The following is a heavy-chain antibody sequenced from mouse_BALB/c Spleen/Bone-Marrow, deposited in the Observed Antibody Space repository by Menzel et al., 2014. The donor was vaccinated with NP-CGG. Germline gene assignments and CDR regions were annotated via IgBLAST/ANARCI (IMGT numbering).Heavy chain of an antibody. V-gene: IGHV1S81*02. CDR1: GYTFTNYY. CDR3: TRSGNYLFAY. Sequence: QVQLKQSGAELVKPGASVRLSCKASGYTFTNYYMYWVKQRLGQGLEWIGEINPSSGGTNFNEKFKSKATLTVDKSSNTTYMQLSSLTSEDSAVYYCTRSGNYLFAYWGQGTLVTVSA. D-gene: IGHD2-1*01. CDR2: INPSSGGT. J-gene: IGHJ3*01.